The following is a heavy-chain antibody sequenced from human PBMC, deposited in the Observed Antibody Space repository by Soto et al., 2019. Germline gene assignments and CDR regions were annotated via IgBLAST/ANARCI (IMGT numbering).Heavy chain of an antibody. Sequence: RLSPTSRVSGRSAAMGAFLCGWFRQDPGEGLELIAYIYYSGYTYYHPSLKSRLSISMDTSKNQFSLKLSSVTAADTAVYYCARGSSPHYGMDVWGQGTTVTVS. CDR3: ARGSSPHYGMDV. J-gene: IGHJ6*02. D-gene: IGHD6-6*01. V-gene: IGHV4-31*03. CDR1: GRSAAMGAFL. CDR2: IYYSGYT.